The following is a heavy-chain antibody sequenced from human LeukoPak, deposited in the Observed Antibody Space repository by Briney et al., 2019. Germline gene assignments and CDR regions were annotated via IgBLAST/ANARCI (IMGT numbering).Heavy chain of an antibody. CDR1: GYSFTTYW. CDR3: AKVGYSSSSDY. D-gene: IGHD6-6*01. Sequence: GESLKISCKGSGYSFTTYWIGWVRRMPGKGLEWMGIIYPGDSDTRYSPSFQGQVTISADKSISTAYLQWSSRKASDTAMYYCAKVGYSSSSDYWGQGTLVTVSS. CDR2: IYPGDSDT. V-gene: IGHV5-51*01. J-gene: IGHJ4*02.